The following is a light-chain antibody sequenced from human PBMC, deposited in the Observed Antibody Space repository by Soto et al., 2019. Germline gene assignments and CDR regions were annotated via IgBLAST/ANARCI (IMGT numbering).Light chain of an antibody. V-gene: IGKV1-5*01. CDR1: QSISSW. CDR2: DAS. Sequence: DFQMTQSPSTLSASVGDRVTITCRASQSISSWLAWYQHKPGKAPKLLIYDASTLEGGVPSRFSGSRSGTEFTLTISSLQPDDFATYYCQQYNSYSWTFGQGTKVDIK. CDR3: QQYNSYSWT. J-gene: IGKJ1*01.